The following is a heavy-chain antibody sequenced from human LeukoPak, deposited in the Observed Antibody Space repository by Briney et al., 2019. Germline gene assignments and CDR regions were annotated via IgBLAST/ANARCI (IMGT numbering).Heavy chain of an antibody. V-gene: IGHV4-34*01. Sequence: SETLSLTCAVYGGSFSGYYWSWIRQPPGKGLEWIGEINHSGSTNYNPSLKSRVTISVDTSKNQFSLKLSSVTAADTAVYHCARGEVRLYPWGQGTLVTVSS. D-gene: IGHD1-1*01. J-gene: IGHJ5*02. CDR2: INHSGST. CDR1: GGSFSGYY. CDR3: ARGEVRLYP.